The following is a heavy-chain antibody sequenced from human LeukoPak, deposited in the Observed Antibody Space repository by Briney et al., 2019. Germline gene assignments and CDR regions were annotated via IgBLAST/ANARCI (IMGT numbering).Heavy chain of an antibody. CDR1: GESITAYY. CDR3: AGATATGTGRAFHY. D-gene: IGHD3-10*01. Sequence: SETLSLICAVYGESITAYYWTWIRQPPGKRLEWIGEVRHSGSTNYNPSLKSRVTMSVDMSKNQFSLKLNSVTAADTAVYYCAGATATGTGRAFHYWAQGNLVPVSS. V-gene: IGHV4-34*01. J-gene: IGHJ4*02. CDR2: VRHSGST.